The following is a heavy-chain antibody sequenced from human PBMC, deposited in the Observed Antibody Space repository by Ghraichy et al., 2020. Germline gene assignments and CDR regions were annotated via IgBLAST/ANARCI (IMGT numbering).Heavy chain of an antibody. CDR1: GFTFSFYG. V-gene: IGHV3-30*18. D-gene: IGHD3-10*01. Sequence: GESLNISCAASGFTFSFYGMHWVRQTPGKGLEWVAVISYDGSNKYYADSVKGRFTISRDNSKNTVYLQMNSLRNEDTAVYYCAKPTYKAHYFGMDVWGQGTTVTVFS. J-gene: IGHJ6*02. CDR3: AKPTYKAHYFGMDV. CDR2: ISYDGSNK.